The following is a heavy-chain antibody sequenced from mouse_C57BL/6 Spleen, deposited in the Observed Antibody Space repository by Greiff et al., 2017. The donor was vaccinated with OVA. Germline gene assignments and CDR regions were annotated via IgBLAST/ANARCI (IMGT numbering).Heavy chain of an antibody. CDR3: ARYGSSYYFDY. J-gene: IGHJ2*01. V-gene: IGHV7-3*01. CDR1: GFTFTDYY. Sequence: EVMLVESGGGLVQPGGSLSLSCAASGFTFTDYYMSWVRQPPGKALEWLGFIRNKANGYTTEYSASVKGRFTISRDNSQSILYLQMNALRAEDSATYYCARYGSSYYFDYWGQGTTLTVSS. D-gene: IGHD1-1*01. CDR2: IRNKANGYTT.